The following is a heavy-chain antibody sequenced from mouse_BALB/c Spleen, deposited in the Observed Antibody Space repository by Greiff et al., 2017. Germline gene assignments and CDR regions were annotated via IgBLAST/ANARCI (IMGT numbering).Heavy chain of an antibody. J-gene: IGHJ4*01. CDR3: AKQFYGYDGNAMDY. CDR2: IWGGGST. CDR1: GFSLTDYG. V-gene: IGHV2-6-5*01. Sequence: VQRVESGPGLVAPSQSLSITCTVSGFSLTDYGVSWIRQPPGKGLEWLGVIWGGGSTYYNSALKSRLSISKDNSKSQVFLKMNSLQTDDTAMYYCAKQFYGYDGNAMDYWGQGTSVTVSS. D-gene: IGHD2-2*01.